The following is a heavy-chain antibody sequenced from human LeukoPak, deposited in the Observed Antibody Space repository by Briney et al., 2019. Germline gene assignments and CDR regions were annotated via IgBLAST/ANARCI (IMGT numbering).Heavy chain of an antibody. CDR2: ISSSSTYT. V-gene: IGHV3-11*06. D-gene: IGHD3-22*01. CDR1: GFSFSNFY. Sequence: GGSLRLSCAASGFSFSNFYMSWIRQAPGKGLEWVSYISSSSTYTNSADSVRGRFTISRDNAKNSLYLQMNSLRVEDTAVYYCARESDSSGYYDYWGQGTLVTVSS. CDR3: ARESDSSGYYDY. J-gene: IGHJ4*02.